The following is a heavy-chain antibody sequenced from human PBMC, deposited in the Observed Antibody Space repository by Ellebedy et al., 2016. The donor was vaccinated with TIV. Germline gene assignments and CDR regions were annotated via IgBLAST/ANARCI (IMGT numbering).Heavy chain of an antibody. J-gene: IGHJ3*02. D-gene: IGHD3-3*01. CDR3: ARDLSDSTYDFWSGYYRWGGAFDI. Sequence: GESLKISXAASGFTFSSYGMHWVRQAPGKGLEWVAVIWYDGSNKYYADSVKGRFTISRDNSKNTLYLQMNSLRAEDTAVYYCARDLSDSTYDFWSGYYRWGGAFDIWGQGTMVTVSS. CDR1: GFTFSSYG. V-gene: IGHV3-33*01. CDR2: IWYDGSNK.